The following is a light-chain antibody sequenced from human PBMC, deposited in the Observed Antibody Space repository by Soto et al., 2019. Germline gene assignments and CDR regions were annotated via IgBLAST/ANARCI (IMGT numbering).Light chain of an antibody. CDR2: DVS. CDR1: SIDVGGYNY. V-gene: IGLV2-14*01. J-gene: IGLJ1*01. Sequence: QSVLTQPASVSGSPGQSITISCTGTSIDVGGYNYVSWYQQHPGKAPKLMICDVSNRPSGVSNRFSGSKSGNTASLTISGLQAEDEADYYCSSYTSSSTRFGTGTKVTVL. CDR3: SSYTSSSTR.